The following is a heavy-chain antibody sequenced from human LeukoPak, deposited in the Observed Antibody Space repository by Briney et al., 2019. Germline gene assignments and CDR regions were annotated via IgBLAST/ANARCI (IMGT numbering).Heavy chain of an antibody. V-gene: IGHV3-23*01. CDR2: TSETGGAR. J-gene: IGHJ3*02. CDR3: AKAIARHRDLDAFDI. Sequence: PPGGSLRLSCVASGFGFSTSGMSWFRQAPGRGPEWVSGTSETGGARCYADSVRGRFTISKDNSKNTLFLQMDNLRVEDTALYYCAKAIARHRDLDAFDIWGQGTLVSVSS. D-gene: IGHD2-21*01. CDR1: GFGFSTSG.